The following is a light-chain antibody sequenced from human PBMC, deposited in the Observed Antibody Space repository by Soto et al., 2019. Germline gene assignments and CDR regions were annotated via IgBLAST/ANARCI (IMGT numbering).Light chain of an antibody. CDR1: QSISSW. CDR3: QQYNSLEVT. J-gene: IGKJ3*01. V-gene: IGKV1-5*03. Sequence: DLQMTQSPSTLSASVGDRVTITCRASQSISSWLAWYQQKPGKAPKLLIYKASSLESGVPSRFSGSGSGTEFTLTISSLQPDDFATYYCQQYNSLEVTFGPGTKVDIK. CDR2: KAS.